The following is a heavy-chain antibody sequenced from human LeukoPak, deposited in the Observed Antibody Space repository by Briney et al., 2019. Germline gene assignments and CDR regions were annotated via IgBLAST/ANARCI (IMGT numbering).Heavy chain of an antibody. CDR2: IGTAGDT. D-gene: IGHD1-26*01. V-gene: IGHV3-13*01. J-gene: IGHJ4*02. CDR1: GFTFSSYD. CDR3: AKAGIVGATFRIDY. Sequence: GGSLRLSCAASGFTFSSYDMHWVRQATGKGLEWVSAIGTAGDTYYPGSVKGRFTMSRDNSKSTLYLQMNSLRAEDTAKYYCAKAGIVGATFRIDYWGQGSLVTVSS.